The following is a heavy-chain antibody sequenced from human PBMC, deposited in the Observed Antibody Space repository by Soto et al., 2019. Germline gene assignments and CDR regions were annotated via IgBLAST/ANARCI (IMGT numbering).Heavy chain of an antibody. V-gene: IGHV3-21*01. D-gene: IGHD1-1*01. CDR2: ISSSIRYT. CDR3: ARGGESSTTFVDY. CDR1: GFTFSSHS. Sequence: EVQLVESGGGLVKPGESLRLSCAASGFTFSSHSMKWVRQAPGKGLEWVSSISSSIRYTYYADSLKGRFTISRDNAKNSLYLAMNNLRAEDTDVYYLARGGESSTTFVDYWVQGTLVTVSS. J-gene: IGHJ4*02.